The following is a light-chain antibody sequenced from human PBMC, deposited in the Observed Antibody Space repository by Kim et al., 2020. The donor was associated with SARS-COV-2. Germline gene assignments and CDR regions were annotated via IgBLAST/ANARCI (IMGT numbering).Light chain of an antibody. CDR1: QSISSW. V-gene: IGKV1-5*03. CDR2: KAS. Sequence: DIQMTQSPSTLSASVGDRVTITCRASQSISSWLAWYQQKPGKAPKLLIYKASSLESGVPSRFSGSGSGTEFTLTISSLQPDDFATYYCQQYSSYLLTFGGGTKVDIK. J-gene: IGKJ4*01. CDR3: QQYSSYLLT.